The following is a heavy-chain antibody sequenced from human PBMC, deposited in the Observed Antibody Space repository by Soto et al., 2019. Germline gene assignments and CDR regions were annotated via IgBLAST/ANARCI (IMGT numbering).Heavy chain of an antibody. CDR1: GFTFSNFA. V-gene: IGHV3-30-3*01. J-gene: IGHJ6*02. CDR3: ASGYTSYYYYYCMDV. CDR2: ISYDGSKK. Sequence: GGSLRLSCAASGFTFSNFAVHWVRQAPGKGLQWVAVISYDGSKKYYADSVKGRFTISGDNSKNTVYLQMNSLRAEDTAVYYCASGYTSYYYYYCMDVWGQGTTVTGSS. D-gene: IGHD5-18*01.